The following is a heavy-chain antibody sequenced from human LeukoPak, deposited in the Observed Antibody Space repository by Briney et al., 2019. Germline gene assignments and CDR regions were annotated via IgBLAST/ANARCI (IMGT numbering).Heavy chain of an antibody. CDR3: AKDWGATTPGGFDY. D-gene: IGHD1-26*01. CDR2: ISGSGGST. J-gene: IGHJ4*02. V-gene: IGHV3-23*01. CDR1: GFTFSSYA. Sequence: QTGGSLRLSCAASGFTFSSYAMSWVRQAPGVGLEWVSAISGSGGSTYDADSVKGRFTISRDNFKNTLYLQMNSLRAEDTAVYYCAKDWGATTPGGFDYWGQGTLVTVSS.